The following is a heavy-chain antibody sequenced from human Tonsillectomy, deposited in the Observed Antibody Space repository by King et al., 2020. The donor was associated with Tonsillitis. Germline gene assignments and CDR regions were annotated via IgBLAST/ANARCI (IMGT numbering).Heavy chain of an antibody. CDR3: VRRLGLIRGNHDAFDL. CDR1: GYIFANYW. J-gene: IGHJ3*01. D-gene: IGHD3-10*01. CDR2: IDPSDSYT. Sequence: VQLVESGAEVKKPGESLKISCKASGYIFANYWITWVRQTPGKGLEWVGRIDPSDSYTNYGPSFQGHVTISSDKSLATAFLEWTNLQASDTAIYYCVRRLGLIRGNHDAFDLWGQGTFVAVSS. V-gene: IGHV5-10-1*03.